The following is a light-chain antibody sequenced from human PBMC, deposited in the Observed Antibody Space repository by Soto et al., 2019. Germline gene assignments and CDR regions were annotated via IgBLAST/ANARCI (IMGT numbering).Light chain of an antibody. CDR2: DAS. Sequence: EFVLTQAPATLSLSPRERATLSCRASQSVSSYLAWYQQKPGQAPRLLIYDASNRATGIPARFSGTGSGTDFTLTINNLEPEDFAVYYCQQRSNWPITFGQGTRLEIK. CDR1: QSVSSY. V-gene: IGKV3-11*01. CDR3: QQRSNWPIT. J-gene: IGKJ5*01.